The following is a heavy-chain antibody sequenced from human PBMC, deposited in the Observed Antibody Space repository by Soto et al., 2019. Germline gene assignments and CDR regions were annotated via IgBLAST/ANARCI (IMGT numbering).Heavy chain of an antibody. CDR3: ARGAFLGY. Sequence: QVQLQQWGAGLLKPSETLSLTCAVYGGSFSGYYWSWIRQPPGKGLEWIGEINHSGSTNYNPSLKSQVTIPVDTSKNQFSLMLSSVTAADTAVYYFARGAFLGYWGQGTLVTVSS. D-gene: IGHD3-16*01. CDR2: INHSGST. J-gene: IGHJ4*02. V-gene: IGHV4-34*01. CDR1: GGSFSGYY.